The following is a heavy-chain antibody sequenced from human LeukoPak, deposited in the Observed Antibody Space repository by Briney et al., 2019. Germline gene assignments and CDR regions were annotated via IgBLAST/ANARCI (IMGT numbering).Heavy chain of an antibody. CDR3: ARDSPPSYDILTGYSYFDY. D-gene: IGHD3-9*01. J-gene: IGHJ4*02. CDR1: GGSLSSYY. V-gene: IGHV4-4*07. CDR2: IYTGGST. Sequence: SETLSLTCTVSGGSLSSYYWSWIRQPAGKGLEWIGRIYTGGSTNYNPSLKSRVTMSVDTSKNQFSLKLSSVTAADTAVYYCARDSPPSYDILTGYSYFDYWGQGTLVTVSS.